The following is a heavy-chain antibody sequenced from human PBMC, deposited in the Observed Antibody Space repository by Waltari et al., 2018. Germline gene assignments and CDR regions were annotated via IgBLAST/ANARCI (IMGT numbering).Heavy chain of an antibody. CDR2: IYHSGCT. Sequence: QVQLQESGPGLVTPSQTLSLTCTVSGGSISSGGYFWSWIRQHPGKGRECIGDIYHSGCTDYNPSLNSRVTISVDRSKNQCALKLSSVTAAYTAVYYCARGMESDCRCYYNLVYWVQGTLVTVSS. J-gene: IGHJ4*02. V-gene: IGHV4-30-2*01. CDR3: ARGMESDCRCYYNLVY. CDR1: GGSISSGGYF. D-gene: IGHD3-22*01.